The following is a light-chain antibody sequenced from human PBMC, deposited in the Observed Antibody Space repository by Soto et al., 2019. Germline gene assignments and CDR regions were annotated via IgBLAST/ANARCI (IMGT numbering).Light chain of an antibody. Sequence: DIQMTQSPSSLSASVGDRVTITCRASQTISIYLNWYQQKPGKAPKFLIYAASSLQSGVPSRFSGSGSGTDFTLTIRSLQPEDFATYYCQQSYSTPQTFGQGTKVEIK. CDR1: QTISIY. J-gene: IGKJ1*01. CDR2: AAS. CDR3: QQSYSTPQT. V-gene: IGKV1-39*01.